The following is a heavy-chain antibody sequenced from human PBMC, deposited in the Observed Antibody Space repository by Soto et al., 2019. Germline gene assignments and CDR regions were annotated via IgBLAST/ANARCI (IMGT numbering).Heavy chain of an antibody. D-gene: IGHD5-12*01. V-gene: IGHV4-59*01. CDR2: IYYSGST. Sequence: SETLSLTCTVSGGSISSYYWSWIRQPPGKGLEWIGYIYYSGSTNYNPSLKSRVTISVDTSKNQFSLKLSSVTAADTAVYYCARVTKSRDGYNINFDYWGQGTLVTAPQ. CDR1: GGSISSYY. CDR3: ARVTKSRDGYNINFDY. J-gene: IGHJ4*02.